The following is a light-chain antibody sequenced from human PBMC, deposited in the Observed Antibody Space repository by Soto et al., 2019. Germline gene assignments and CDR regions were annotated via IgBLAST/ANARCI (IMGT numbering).Light chain of an antibody. CDR1: QSLLYSSNNKTY. J-gene: IGKJ2*01. CDR3: QQYYSDFFT. Sequence: DIVMTQSPDSLTVSLDERATINCKSSQSLLYSSNNKTYLAWYQHRPGQSPKMLIFWASARESGVPDRFAGSGSETDFTLTISSRQPEDAAVYYCQQYYSDFFTFGQGTRLEIK. CDR2: WAS. V-gene: IGKV4-1*01.